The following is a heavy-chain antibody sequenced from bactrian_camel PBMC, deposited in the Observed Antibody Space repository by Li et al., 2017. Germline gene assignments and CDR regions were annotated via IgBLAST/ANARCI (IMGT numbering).Heavy chain of an antibody. CDR3: AVGRPIRLVAPIVTFRKIQNCGDTDDLY. D-gene: IGHD7*01. J-gene: IGHJ4*01. CDR1: GYVYT. V-gene: IGHV3S40*01. CDR2: LNGAGGTT. Sequence: VQLVESGGASVQVGGSLRLSCPASGYVYTLGWFRQAPRKGLEWVSTLNGAGGTTYFADSLKVRFAISRHNGENAVRLRMSDLSPRDTAVYFCAVGRPIRLVAPIVTFRKIQNCGDTDDLYWGQGTQVTVS.